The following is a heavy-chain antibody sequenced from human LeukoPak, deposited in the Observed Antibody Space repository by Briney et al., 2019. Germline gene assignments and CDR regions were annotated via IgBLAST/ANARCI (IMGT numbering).Heavy chain of an antibody. Sequence: PGGSLRLSCAGSGFIFSNYVLSWVRQAPGKELEWVSVIYTGGGRYYADSVRGRFTISRDTSKNMVFLQMNSLRVEDTAVYYCARGIDYWGRGTLVTVSP. CDR3: ARGIDY. CDR2: IYTGGGR. V-gene: IGHV3-53*01. CDR1: GFIFSNYV. J-gene: IGHJ4*02.